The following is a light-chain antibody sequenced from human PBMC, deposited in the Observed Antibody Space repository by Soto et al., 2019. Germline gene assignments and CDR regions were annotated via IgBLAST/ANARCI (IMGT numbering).Light chain of an antibody. Sequence: DIQMTQSPSSLSASVGDRVTITCQASHDITSFLNWYQHKPGRAPKLLIYDASILEAGVPTRFSGSGSGTDFTLTISSLQPEDFATYYCQQTYVSPPTFGGGTKVEIK. CDR1: HDITSF. V-gene: IGKV1-39*01. CDR2: DAS. J-gene: IGKJ4*01. CDR3: QQTYVSPPT.